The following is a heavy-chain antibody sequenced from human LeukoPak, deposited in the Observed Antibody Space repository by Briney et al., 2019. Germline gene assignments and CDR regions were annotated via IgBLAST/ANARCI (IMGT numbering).Heavy chain of an antibody. CDR3: AKLGVSDY. CDR2: ISGSGRST. CDR1: RFTFSSYA. Sequence: PGGSLRLSCAASRFTFSSYATSWVRQAPGKGMEWVSAISGSGRSTYNADSVKGRFTITRDNSENTLYLQMNSLRAEYTAVYYCAKLGVSDYWGQGALVTVSS. V-gene: IGHV3-23*01. J-gene: IGHJ4*02. D-gene: IGHD3-16*01.